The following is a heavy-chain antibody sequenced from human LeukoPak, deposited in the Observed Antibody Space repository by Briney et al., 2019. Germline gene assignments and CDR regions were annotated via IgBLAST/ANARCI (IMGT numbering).Heavy chain of an antibody. CDR1: GYTFTSYW. Sequence: ASVKVSCKASGYTFTSYWIQWVRQAPGQGLEWMGLINPDGGSTAYAHRFQGRVIMTRDTSTSTAYMDLSSLRSEDTAVYYCARDRDFWSGYAVLGYYYGMDVWGQGTTVTVSS. D-gene: IGHD3-3*01. J-gene: IGHJ6*02. V-gene: IGHV1-46*01. CDR3: ARDRDFWSGYAVLGYYYGMDV. CDR2: INPDGGST.